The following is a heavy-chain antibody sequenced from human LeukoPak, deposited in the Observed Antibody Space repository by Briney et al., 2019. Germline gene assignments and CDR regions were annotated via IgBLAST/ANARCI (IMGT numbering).Heavy chain of an antibody. Sequence: KRSETLSLTCTVSGGSISSGSYYWSWIRQPAGKGLEWIGRIYTSGSTNYNPSLKSRVTISVDTSKNQFSLKLSSVTAADTAVYYCARLYDFWSGYQYYYYYYMDVWGKGTTVTVSS. CDR3: ARLYDFWSGYQYYYYYYMDV. CDR2: IYTSGST. J-gene: IGHJ6*03. CDR1: GGSISSGSYY. V-gene: IGHV4-61*02. D-gene: IGHD3-3*01.